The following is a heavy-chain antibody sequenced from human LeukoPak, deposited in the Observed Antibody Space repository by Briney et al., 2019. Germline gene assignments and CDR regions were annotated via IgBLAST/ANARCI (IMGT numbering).Heavy chain of an antibody. Sequence: GASVKVSCKASGGTFSSYAISWVRQAPGQGLEWMGGIIPIFGTANYAQKFQGRVTITTDESTSTAYMELSSLRSEDTAVYYCGHYYGSGSQYDYYYYYMDVWGKGTTVTVSS. CDR2: IIPIFGTA. D-gene: IGHD3-10*01. CDR3: GHYYGSGSQYDYYYYYMDV. V-gene: IGHV1-69*05. CDR1: GGTFSSYA. J-gene: IGHJ6*03.